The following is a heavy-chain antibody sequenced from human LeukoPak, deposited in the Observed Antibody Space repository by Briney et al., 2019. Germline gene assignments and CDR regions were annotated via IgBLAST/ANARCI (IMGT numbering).Heavy chain of an antibody. J-gene: IGHJ6*04. CDR1: GGSITSGGYS. V-gene: IGHV4-30-4*07. D-gene: IGHD5-18*01. CDR3: ARQPDNQQLWVPVVDV. CDR2: IDYSGST. Sequence: TPSETLSLTCAGSGGSITSGGYSWSGIRQPPGKGLEWIGYIDYSGSTYYNPSLERRVTISVDTSRNQFSLKLRSVTAADTAVYYCARQPDNQQLWVPVVDVWGKGTTVTVSS.